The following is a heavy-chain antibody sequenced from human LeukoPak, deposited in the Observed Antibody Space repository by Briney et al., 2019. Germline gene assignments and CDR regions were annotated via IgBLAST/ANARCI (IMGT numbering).Heavy chain of an antibody. CDR2: SIGSGSST. V-gene: IGHV3-23*01. D-gene: IGHD6-13*01. CDR1: GFTLSIYA. Sequence: RRSLRLSCAASGFTLSIYATSCVRHAPGKGLEWGTDSIGSGSSTDYADSVKGRFTISRETSKNTLFMQMNSRRAEDTAVYYCAKDRARQLVLVFWGERTLVTVSS. J-gene: IGHJ4*02. CDR3: AKDRARQLVLVF.